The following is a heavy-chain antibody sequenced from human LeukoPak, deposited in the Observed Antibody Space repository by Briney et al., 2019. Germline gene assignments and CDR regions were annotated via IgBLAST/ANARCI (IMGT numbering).Heavy chain of an antibody. CDR3: AREFRLAHYGSRSLRKFDP. CDR2: ISYDESNK. V-gene: IGHV3-30*09. Sequence: GGSLIVSCAASGFAFSSYAMYWVRQAPGKGLEWVAVISYDESNKCYADSLQARFAVSRNNSKNTLYMQMNRVKAEDPAVYYCAREFRLAHYGSRSLRKFDPWGQGTLVTVSS. J-gene: IGHJ5*02. CDR1: GFAFSSYA. D-gene: IGHD3-10*01.